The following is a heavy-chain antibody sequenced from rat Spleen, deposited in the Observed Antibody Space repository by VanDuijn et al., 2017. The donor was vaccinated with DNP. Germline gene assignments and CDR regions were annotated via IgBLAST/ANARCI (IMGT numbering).Heavy chain of an antibody. CDR1: GYSITSAY. CDR3: ARYTAYLDY. D-gene: IGHD1-11*01. CDR2: ISFSGIT. V-gene: IGHV3-1*01. Sequence: EVQLQESGPGLVKPSQSLSLTCSVTGYSITSAYRWNWIRKFPGNKMEWVGHISFSGITSYHPSLKSRISITRDTSKNQFFLQLNSVTTEDTATYYCARYTAYLDYWGQGVMVTVSS. J-gene: IGHJ2*01.